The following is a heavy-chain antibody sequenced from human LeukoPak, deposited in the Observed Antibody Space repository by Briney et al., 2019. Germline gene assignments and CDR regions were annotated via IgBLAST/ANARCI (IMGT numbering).Heavy chain of an antibody. CDR3: AAKQWLAPPPDS. CDR2: INTGGTVT. J-gene: IGHJ4*02. CDR1: GFTFSKYW. Sequence: GGSLRLSCAASGFTFSKYWMLWVRQAPGKGLESVSRINTGGTVTTYADSVKGRFTVSRDNADNTMFLQMNSVRDEDTAVYYCAAKQWLAPPPDSWGQGTPVTVSS. D-gene: IGHD6-19*01. V-gene: IGHV3-74*01.